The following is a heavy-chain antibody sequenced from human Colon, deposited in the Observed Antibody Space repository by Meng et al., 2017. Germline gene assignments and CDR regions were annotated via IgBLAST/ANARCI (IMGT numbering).Heavy chain of an antibody. CDR2: ISSEGTYI. CDR1: GFTFSTYS. V-gene: IGHV3-21*01. CDR3: TRGWMPE. D-gene: IGHD2-2*01. Sequence: EEELGDSGGGLVKPGRSLRLSCAASGFTFSTYSMNWVRQAPGKGLEWVSSISSEGTYIYYADSVKGRFTISRDNARNSLYLQMNSLRAEDTAVYYCTRGWMPEWGQGTLVTVSS. J-gene: IGHJ4*01.